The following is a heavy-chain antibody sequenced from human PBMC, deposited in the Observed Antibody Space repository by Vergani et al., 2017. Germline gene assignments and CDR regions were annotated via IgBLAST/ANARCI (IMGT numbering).Heavy chain of an antibody. J-gene: IGHJ5*02. Sequence: QVQLQESGPGLVKPSQTLSLTCTVSGGPISSGSYYWTWIRQPAGKGLEWIGRIYTIGSTNYNPSLKSRVTISVDTSKNQFSLKLSSVTAADTAVCYCARDNWNYANCFDPWGQGTLVTVSS. D-gene: IGHD1-7*01. CDR1: GGPISSGSYY. V-gene: IGHV4-61*02. CDR3: ARDNWNYANCFDP. CDR2: IYTIGST.